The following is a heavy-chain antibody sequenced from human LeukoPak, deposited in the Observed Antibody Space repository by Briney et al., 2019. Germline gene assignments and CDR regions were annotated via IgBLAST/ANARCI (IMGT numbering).Heavy chain of an antibody. V-gene: IGHV4-34*01. CDR3: ARASSFDKTTRWNPAYSGP. CDR2: INHSGTT. D-gene: IGHD2-15*01. J-gene: IGHJ5*02. Sequence: SEAPSVTWAVHGGSLGGFYWSWIRQTPGKGLEWIGEINHSGTTNYNPSLKSRVTISVDTSTNQVSLDLASVTAADTAVYYCARASSFDKTTRWNPAYSGPWGQGTLVTVSS. CDR1: GGSLGGFY.